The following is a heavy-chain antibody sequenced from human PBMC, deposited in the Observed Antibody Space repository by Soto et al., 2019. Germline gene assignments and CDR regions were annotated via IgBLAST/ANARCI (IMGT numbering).Heavy chain of an antibody. D-gene: IGHD3-3*01. Sequence: SGKVSCKASGFTVTISTVLWVVQARGQRLEWIGWIVVGSGNTNYAQKFQERVTITRDMSTSTAYMELSSLRSEDTAVYYCARDHTVLRFLEWLPPDVWGKGTTVTVSS. V-gene: IGHV1-58*01. J-gene: IGHJ6*04. CDR3: ARDHTVLRFLEWLPPDV. CDR1: GFTVTIST. CDR2: IVVGSGNT.